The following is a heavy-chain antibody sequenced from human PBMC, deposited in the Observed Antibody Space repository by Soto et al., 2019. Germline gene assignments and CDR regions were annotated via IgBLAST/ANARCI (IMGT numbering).Heavy chain of an antibody. J-gene: IGHJ4*02. CDR1: GGSVNSGGYY. V-gene: IGHV4-61*03. Sequence: SETLSLTCTVSGGSVNSGGYYWSWIRQPPGKGLEWIGFIFYNGGTSYNPSLGSRVTISADTSKTLFSLSLNFVTAADTAVYYCARGDHGPRRFYFDTWGQGTLVTVSS. CDR3: ARGDHGPRRFYFDT. D-gene: IGHD2-8*01. CDR2: IFYNGGT.